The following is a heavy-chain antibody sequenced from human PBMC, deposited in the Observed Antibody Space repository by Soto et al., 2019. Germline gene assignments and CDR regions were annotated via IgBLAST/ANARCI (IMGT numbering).Heavy chain of an antibody. Sequence: TGGSLGLSCAASGFTFSNAWMSWVRQAPGKGLEWVGRIKSKTDGGTTDYAAPVKGRFTISRDDSKNTLYLQMNSLKTEDTAVYYCTTEWFGELPDYWGQGTMVTVSS. CDR2: IKSKTDGGTT. CDR3: TTEWFGELPDY. CDR1: GFTFSNAW. V-gene: IGHV3-15*01. D-gene: IGHD3-10*01. J-gene: IGHJ4*02.